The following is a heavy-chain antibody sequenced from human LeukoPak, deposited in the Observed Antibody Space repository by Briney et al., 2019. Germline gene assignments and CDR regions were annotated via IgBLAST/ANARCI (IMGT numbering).Heavy chain of an antibody. CDR3: ARSLYYYDSSGYYWFDP. D-gene: IGHD3-22*01. J-gene: IGHJ5*02. CDR1: GGTFSSYA. CDR2: IIPIFGTA. V-gene: IGHV1-69*05. Sequence: SVKVSCKASGGTFSSYAISWVRQAPGQGLEWMGGIIPIFGTANYAQKFQGRVTITTDESTSTAYMELSSLRSEDTAVYYCARSLYYYDSSGYYWFDPWGQGTLVTVSS.